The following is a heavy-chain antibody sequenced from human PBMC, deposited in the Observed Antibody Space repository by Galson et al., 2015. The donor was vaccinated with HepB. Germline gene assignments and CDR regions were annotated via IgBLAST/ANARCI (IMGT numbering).Heavy chain of an antibody. D-gene: IGHD6-13*01. J-gene: IGHJ3*02. CDR1: GFTFSSYW. Sequence: SLRLSCAASGFTFSSYWMNWVRQAPGKGLVWVSRINSDGSSTSYADSVKGRFTISRDNAKNTLYLQMNSLRAEDTAVYYCAKDRRSRVIDAFDIWGQGTMVTVSS. V-gene: IGHV3-74*01. CDR2: INSDGSST. CDR3: AKDRRSRVIDAFDI.